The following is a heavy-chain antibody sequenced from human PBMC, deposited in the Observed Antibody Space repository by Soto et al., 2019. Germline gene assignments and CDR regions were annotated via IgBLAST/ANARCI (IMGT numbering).Heavy chain of an antibody. CDR2: IYYSGST. D-gene: IGHD6-19*01. Sequence: QVQLQESGPGLVKPSQTLSLTCTVSGGSISSGGYYWSWIRQHPGKGLEWIAYIYYSGSTYYNPSLQSRATISIDTSKNQFSLKLSSVTAADTAVYYCARGNSGWFGTWGQGALVTVSS. CDR3: ARGNSGWFGT. CDR1: GGSISSGGYY. V-gene: IGHV4-31*03. J-gene: IGHJ5*02.